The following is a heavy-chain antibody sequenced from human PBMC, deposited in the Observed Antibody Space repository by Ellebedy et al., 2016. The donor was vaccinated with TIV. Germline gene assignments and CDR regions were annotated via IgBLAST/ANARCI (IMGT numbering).Heavy chain of an antibody. CDR2: INPNSGGT. CDR1: GYTFTGYY. CDR3: ARDEIQLWGYELVHFDL. Sequence: AASVKVSCKASGYTFTGYYMHWVRHAPGQGLEWMGWINPNSGGTNYAQKFQGRVTMTRDTSISTAYMELSRLRSDDTAVYYCARDEIQLWGYELVHFDLWGRGTLVTVSS. D-gene: IGHD5-18*01. V-gene: IGHV1-2*02. J-gene: IGHJ2*01.